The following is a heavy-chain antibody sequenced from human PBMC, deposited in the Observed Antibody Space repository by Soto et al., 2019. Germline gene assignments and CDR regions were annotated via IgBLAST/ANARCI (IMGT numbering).Heavy chain of an antibody. CDR3: ARGKASSSWSIYYYYYGMDV. J-gene: IGHJ6*02. V-gene: IGHV1-8*01. CDR1: GYTFTSYD. CDR2: MNPNSGNT. D-gene: IGHD6-13*01. Sequence: ASVKVSCKASGYTFTSYDINWVRQATGQGLEWMGWMNPNSGNTGYAQKFQGRVTVTRNTSISTAYMELSSLRSEDTAVYYCARGKASSSWSIYYYYYGMDVWGQGTTVTVSS.